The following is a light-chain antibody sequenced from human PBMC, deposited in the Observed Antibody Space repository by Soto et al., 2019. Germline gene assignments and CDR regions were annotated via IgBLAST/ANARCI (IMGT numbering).Light chain of an antibody. CDR3: QQYGNSPLT. J-gene: IGKJ4*01. V-gene: IGKV3-20*01. CDR2: GAS. Sequence: EIVLTQSPGTLSLSPGERATLSCRASQSISSSYLAWYQQKPGQAPRLLIYGASSRATSIPDRFSGRGSGTDFTLTISRLEPEDFAVYYCQQYGNSPLTFGGGTKVEIK. CDR1: QSISSSY.